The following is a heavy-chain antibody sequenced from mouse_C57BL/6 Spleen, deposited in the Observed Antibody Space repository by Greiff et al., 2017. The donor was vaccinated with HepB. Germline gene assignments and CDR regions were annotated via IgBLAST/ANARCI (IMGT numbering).Heavy chain of an antibody. D-gene: IGHD2-5*01. V-gene: IGHV2-6*03. CDR2: IWSDGST. CDR3: ARPSYYSNYEGAMDY. CDR1: GFSFTSYG. J-gene: IGHJ4*01. Sequence: VQLQQSGPGLVAPSQSLSITCTVSGFSFTSYGVHWVRQPPGKGLEWLVVIWSDGSTTYNSALKSRLSISKDNSKSQVFLKMNSLQTDDTAMYYCARPSYYSNYEGAMDYWGQGTSVTVSS.